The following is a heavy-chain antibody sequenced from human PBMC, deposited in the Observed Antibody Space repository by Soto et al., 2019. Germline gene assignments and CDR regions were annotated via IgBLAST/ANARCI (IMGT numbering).Heavy chain of an antibody. Sequence: QLQLQESGPGLVKPSETLSLTCTVSGGSISSSSYYWGWIRQPPGKGLEWIGSIYYSGSTYYNPSLKSRVTISVDTSKNQFSLKLSSVTAADTAVYYCARLGGDDCTNGVCYIGGHRRIDYWGQGTLVTVSS. V-gene: IGHV4-39*01. CDR2: IYYSGST. CDR3: ARLGGDDCTNGVCYIGGHRRIDY. D-gene: IGHD2-8*01. J-gene: IGHJ4*02. CDR1: GGSISSSSYY.